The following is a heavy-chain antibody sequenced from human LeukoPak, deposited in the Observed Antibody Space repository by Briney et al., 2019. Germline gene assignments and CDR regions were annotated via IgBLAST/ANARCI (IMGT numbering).Heavy chain of an antibody. CDR1: GLIVSRHY. J-gene: IGHJ4*02. CDR2: LYTDVTT. D-gene: IGHD2-15*01. CDR3: VTTEGYACPYY. V-gene: IGHV3-53*01. Sequence: GGSLRLSCAASGLIVSRHYMSWVRQAPGKGLEWVSVLYTDVTTYYSDSVKGRFTISRDDSKNTLYLQMNSLRAEDTAMYYCVTTEGYACPYYWGRGTLVTVSS.